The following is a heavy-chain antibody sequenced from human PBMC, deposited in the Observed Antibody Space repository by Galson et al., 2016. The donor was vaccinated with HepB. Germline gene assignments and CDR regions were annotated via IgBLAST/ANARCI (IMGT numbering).Heavy chain of an antibody. CDR3: ARDMSTTGEYYYHY. D-gene: IGHD3-10*01. V-gene: IGHV3-7*01. CDR1: GFTFSDFG. Sequence: SLRLSCAASGFTFSDFGMHWVRQAPGKGLEWVANIKEDGSEEYYVDSVKGRFTISRDNSKNTLYLQMNSLRAEDTAVYYCARDMSTTGEYYYHYWGQGTLVTVSS. CDR2: IKEDGSEE. J-gene: IGHJ4*02.